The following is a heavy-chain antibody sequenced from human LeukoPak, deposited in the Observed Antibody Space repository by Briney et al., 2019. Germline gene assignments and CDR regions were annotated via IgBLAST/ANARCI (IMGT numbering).Heavy chain of an antibody. CDR3: AKVAGMVAATPIEGYYMDV. Sequence: GGSLRLSCAASGFTFSSYAMHWVRQAPGKGLEWVAVISYDGSNKYYADSVKGRFTISRDNSKNTLYLQMNSLRAEDTAVYYCAKVAGMVAATPIEGYYMDVWGKGTTVTVSS. J-gene: IGHJ6*03. CDR1: GFTFSSYA. D-gene: IGHD2-15*01. V-gene: IGHV3-30-3*01. CDR2: ISYDGSNK.